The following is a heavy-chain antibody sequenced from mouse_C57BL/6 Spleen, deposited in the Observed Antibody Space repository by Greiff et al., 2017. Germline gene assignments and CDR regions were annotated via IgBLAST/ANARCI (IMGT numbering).Heavy chain of an antibody. Sequence: QVQLQQSGAELVRPGASVKLSCKASGYTFTDYYINWVKQRPGQGLEWIARIYPGSGNTYYNEKFKGKATLTAEKSSSTAYMQLSSLTSEDSAVYFCARWAYDYGWYFDVWGTGTTVTVSS. CDR2: IYPGSGNT. CDR3: ARWAYDYGWYFDV. V-gene: IGHV1-76*01. CDR1: GYTFTDYY. D-gene: IGHD2-4*01. J-gene: IGHJ1*03.